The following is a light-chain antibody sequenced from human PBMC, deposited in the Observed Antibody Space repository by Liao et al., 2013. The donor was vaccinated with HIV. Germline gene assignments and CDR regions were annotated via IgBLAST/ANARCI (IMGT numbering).Light chain of an antibody. V-gene: IGLV3-21*01. Sequence: SYELTQPPSLSVAPGKTARITCGGTNIGGKSVHWYQQKPGQAPALVIYNDSDRPSGIPERFSGSNSGTKLTVGGTQAMDEADYYCQAWDSGTVVFGGGTKLTVL. CDR2: NDS. J-gene: IGLJ2*01. CDR3: QAWDSGTVV. CDR1: NIGGKS.